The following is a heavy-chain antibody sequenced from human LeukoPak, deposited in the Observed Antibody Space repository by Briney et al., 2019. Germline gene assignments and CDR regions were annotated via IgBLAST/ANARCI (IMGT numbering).Heavy chain of an antibody. CDR3: ASLDRRDGYNSVDY. J-gene: IGHJ4*02. CDR1: GGSISSSSYY. Sequence: SETLSLTCTVSGGSISSSSYYWGWIRQPPGKGLEWIGRIYYSGSTYYNPSLKSRVTISVDTSKNQFSLKLSSVTAADTAVYYCASLDRRDGYNSVDYWGQGTLVTVSS. V-gene: IGHV4-39*01. CDR2: IYYSGST. D-gene: IGHD5-24*01.